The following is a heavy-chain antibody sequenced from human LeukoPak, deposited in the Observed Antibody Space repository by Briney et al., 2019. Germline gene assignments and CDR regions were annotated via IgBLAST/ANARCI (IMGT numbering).Heavy chain of an antibody. CDR1: GGSISSGGYY. J-gene: IGHJ3*02. D-gene: IGHD3-22*01. V-gene: IGHV4-39*07. CDR2: INHSGST. Sequence: SETLSLTCTVSGGSISSGGYYWSWIRQHPGKGLEWIGEINHSGSTNYNPSLKSRVTISVDTSKNQFSLKLSSVTAADTAVYYCARVFEDQYYYDSSGSPRQFGAFDIWGQGTMVTVSS. CDR3: ARVFEDQYYYDSSGSPRQFGAFDI.